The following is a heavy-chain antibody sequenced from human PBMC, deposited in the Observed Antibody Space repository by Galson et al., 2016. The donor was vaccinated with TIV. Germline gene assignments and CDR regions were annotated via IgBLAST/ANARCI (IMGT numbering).Heavy chain of an antibody. CDR1: GISVNNDW. CDR3: VRDRLGWH. D-gene: IGHD3-16*01. Sequence: SLRLSCAASGISVNNDWMHWVRQSPEKGLVWVARIDTDGTTTYYADSVKGRFSTSRDNAKNTVYLQMNNLLADDTAVYYCVRDRLGWHWGQGTLVTVSS. J-gene: IGHJ1*01. V-gene: IGHV3-74*01. CDR2: IDTDGTTT.